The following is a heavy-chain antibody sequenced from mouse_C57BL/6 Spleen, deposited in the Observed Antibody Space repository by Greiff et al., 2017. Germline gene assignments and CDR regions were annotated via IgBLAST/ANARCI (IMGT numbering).Heavy chain of an antibody. CDR1: GFSLTSYG. CDR2: IWSGGST. V-gene: IGHV2-2*01. CDR3: ARTGGYYYGSSPAWFAY. D-gene: IGHD1-1*01. J-gene: IGHJ3*01. Sequence: QVQLQQSGPGLVQPSQSLSITCTVSGFSLTSYGVHWVRQSPGKGLEWLGVIWSGGSTDYNAAFISRLSISKDNSKSQVFFKMNSLQADDTAIYYCARTGGYYYGSSPAWFAYWGQGTLVTVSA.